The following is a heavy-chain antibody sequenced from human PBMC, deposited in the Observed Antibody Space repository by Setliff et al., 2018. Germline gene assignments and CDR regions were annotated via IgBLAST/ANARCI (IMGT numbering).Heavy chain of an antibody. J-gene: IGHJ3*02. V-gene: IGHV3-66*01. Sequence: PGGSLSLSCAASGLAVSSNYMSWVRQAPGKGLEWVSVIYSNGGTYYADSVKGRFTISRDASKNTLYLQMNSLRAEDTAVFYCVKLARAYYDTSGYYTDAVDIWGRGTKVTVSS. CDR1: GLAVSSNY. CDR3: VKLARAYYDTSGYYTDAVDI. CDR2: IYSNGGT. D-gene: IGHD3-22*01.